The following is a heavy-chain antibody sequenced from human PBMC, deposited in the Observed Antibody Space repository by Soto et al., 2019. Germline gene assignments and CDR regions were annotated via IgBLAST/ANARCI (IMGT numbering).Heavy chain of an antibody. D-gene: IGHD3-3*01. V-gene: IGHV3-48*02. CDR3: AKDEEAELLFGVVTISRFDS. J-gene: IGHJ4*02. Sequence: EVQLVESGGGLVQPGGSLRLSCAASGFSLRGYSMSWVRQAPGKGLEWVSYISGTGSSIYADSVKGRFTISRDNAKNSVYLQMNSLGDDDTALYYCAKDEEAELLFGVVTISRFDSWGQGTLVTVSS. CDR2: ISGTGSSI. CDR1: GFSLRGYS.